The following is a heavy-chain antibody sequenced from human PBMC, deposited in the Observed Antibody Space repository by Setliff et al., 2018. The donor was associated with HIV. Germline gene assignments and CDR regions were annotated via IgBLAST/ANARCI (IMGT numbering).Heavy chain of an antibody. D-gene: IGHD3-10*01. CDR2: ITSTSSTI. Sequence: GGSLRLSCAASGFTFSDCSMNWVRQAPGKGLEWMSYITSTSSTIFYADSVKGRFTISRDNDKNSVHLQMTSLRAEDTAVYYGASSGSGGYINWGGTWGQGTLVTVSS. CDR1: GFTFSDCS. V-gene: IGHV3-48*01. J-gene: IGHJ5*02. CDR3: ASSGSGGYINWGGT.